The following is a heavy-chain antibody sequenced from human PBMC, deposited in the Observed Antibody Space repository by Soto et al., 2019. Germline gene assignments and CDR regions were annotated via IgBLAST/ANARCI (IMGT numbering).Heavy chain of an antibody. D-gene: IGHD3-10*01. V-gene: IGHV3-66*01. CDR2: IYSGGST. J-gene: IGHJ4*02. Sequence: GGSLRLSCAASGFTVSSNYMSWVRQAPGKGLEWVSVIYSGGSTYYADSVKGRFTISRDNSKNTLYLQMNSLRAEDTAVYYCAKGGWWVGVINTHFDYWGQGTLVTVSS. CDR1: GFTVSSNY. CDR3: AKGGWWVGVINTHFDY.